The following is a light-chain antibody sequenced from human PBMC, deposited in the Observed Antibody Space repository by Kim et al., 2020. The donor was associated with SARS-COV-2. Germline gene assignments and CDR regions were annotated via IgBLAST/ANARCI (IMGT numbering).Light chain of an antibody. CDR1: SLRSYY. CDR3: NSRDSSGHHLV. CDR2: GKN. Sequence: ALGQTVRITCQGDSLRSYYASWYQQKPGQAPVFVMYGKNNRPSGIPDRFSGSSSGNTASLTITGAQAEDEADYFCNSRDSSGHHLVFGGGTRLTVL. V-gene: IGLV3-19*01. J-gene: IGLJ2*01.